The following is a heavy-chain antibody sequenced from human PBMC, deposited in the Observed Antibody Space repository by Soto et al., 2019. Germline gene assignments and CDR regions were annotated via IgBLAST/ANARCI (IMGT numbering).Heavy chain of an antibody. CDR1: GGSVTSSSYY. J-gene: IGHJ4*02. Sequence: SETLSLTCTVSGGSVTSSSYYWGCMRQSPGKGLEWIGSVYYRGRSYSKSSVKSRVTISVDTSKNRFSLSLNSVTASDTAVYFCVSQRTTVPTQAYFDYWGPGALVTVSS. V-gene: IGHV4-39*01. CDR2: VYYRGRS. D-gene: IGHD1-1*01. CDR3: VSQRTTVPTQAYFDY.